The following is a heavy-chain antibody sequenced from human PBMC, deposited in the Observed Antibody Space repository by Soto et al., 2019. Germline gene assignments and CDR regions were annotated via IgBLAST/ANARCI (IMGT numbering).Heavy chain of an antibody. V-gene: IGHV1-2*04. CDR3: ARDSAAAGNDAFDI. CDR2: INPNSGGT. J-gene: IGHJ3*02. Sequence: ASVKVSCKASGYTFTGYYMHWVRQAPGQGLEWMGWINPNSGGTNYAQKFQGWVTMTRDTSISTAYMELSRLRSDDTAVYYCARDSAAAGNDAFDIWGQGTMVTVSS. D-gene: IGHD6-13*01. CDR1: GYTFTGYY.